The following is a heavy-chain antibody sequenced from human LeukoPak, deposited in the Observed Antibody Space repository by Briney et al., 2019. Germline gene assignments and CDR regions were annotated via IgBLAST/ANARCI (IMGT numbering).Heavy chain of an antibody. J-gene: IGHJ3*01. CDR3: AREYSSSSGRRAFDF. V-gene: IGHV4-59*08. CDR2: IYYSGST. D-gene: IGHD6-6*01. Sequence: SETLSLTCTVSGGYISSYYRNWIRQPPGKGLEWIGYIYYSGSTNYNPSLKSRVTTLVDTSKNQFSLRLSSVTAADTAVYYCAREYSSSSGRRAFDFWGQGTMVTVSS. CDR1: GGYISSYY.